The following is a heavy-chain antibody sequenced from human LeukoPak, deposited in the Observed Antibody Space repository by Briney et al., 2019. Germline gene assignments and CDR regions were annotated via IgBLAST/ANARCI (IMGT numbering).Heavy chain of an antibody. CDR1: GGSISSSAW. J-gene: IGHJ4*02. Sequence: SGTLSLTCAVSGGSISSSAWWSWVRQPPGKGLEWIGEVYHSGSTNYNSFLKSRVTISVDKSKNQFSLKLTSATAADTAVYYCARDLGSSWFEPLDYWGQGILVIVSS. CDR3: ARDLGSSWFEPLDY. CDR2: VYHSGST. D-gene: IGHD6-13*01. V-gene: IGHV4-4*02.